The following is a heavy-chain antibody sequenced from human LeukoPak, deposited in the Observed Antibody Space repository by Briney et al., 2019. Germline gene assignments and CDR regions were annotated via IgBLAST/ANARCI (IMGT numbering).Heavy chain of an antibody. CDR2: ISGYNGNT. CDR3: AGDFEAVADEEGYDAFDI. CDR1: GYTFTRYG. J-gene: IGHJ3*02. Sequence: ASVKVSCKASGYTFTRYGMTWVRQTPGQGLEWMGWISGYNGNTNYAQKFQGRVTMTKDTSTSRVYMELRSLRPDDTAVYYCAGDFEAVADEEGYDAFDIWGQGTMVTVSS. D-gene: IGHD6-19*01. V-gene: IGHV1-18*01.